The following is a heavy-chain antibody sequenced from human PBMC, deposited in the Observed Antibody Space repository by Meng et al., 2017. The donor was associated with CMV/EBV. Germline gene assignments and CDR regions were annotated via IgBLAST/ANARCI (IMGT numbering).Heavy chain of an antibody. CDR2: ISYDGSNK. CDR1: GFTFSSYA. CDR3: VSELYYDSSGYQFRFDY. J-gene: IGHJ4*02. D-gene: IGHD3-22*01. V-gene: IGHV3-30*04. Sequence: GESLKISCAASGFTFSSYAMHWVRQAPGKGLEWVAVISYDGSNKYYADSVKGRFTISRDNSKNTLYLQMNSLRAEDTAVYYCVSELYYDSSGYQFRFDYWGQGTLVTVSS.